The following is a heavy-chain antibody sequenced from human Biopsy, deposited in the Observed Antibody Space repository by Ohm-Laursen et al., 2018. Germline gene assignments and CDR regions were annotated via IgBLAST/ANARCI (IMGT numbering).Heavy chain of an antibody. D-gene: IGHD1-26*01. CDR1: GGSMTGYE. Sequence: SDTLSLTCRVSGGSMTGYEWSWIRLAPGKGLGWIGYIYYSGGTKYNPSLASRVTFSVDMSKSQFSLKLYSVTAADTAVYYCARVEAGTYDALDIWGQGTLVAVSA. CDR3: ARVEAGTYDALDI. V-gene: IGHV4-59*07. CDR2: IYYSGGT. J-gene: IGHJ3*02.